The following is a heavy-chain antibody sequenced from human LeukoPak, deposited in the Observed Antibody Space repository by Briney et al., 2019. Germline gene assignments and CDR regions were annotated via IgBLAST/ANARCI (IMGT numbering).Heavy chain of an antibody. V-gene: IGHV4-4*07. D-gene: IGHD6-19*01. J-gene: IGHJ6*03. Sequence: PSETLSLTCTLSGRSISSYYWSWIRQPAGKGLEWIGRIYTSGSTNYNPSLKSRVTMSVDTSKNQFSLKLTSLNAADTAVYYCARLRAVAGKKYYYYYMDVWGKGTTVSVSS. CDR1: GRSISSYY. CDR3: ARLRAVAGKKYYYYYMDV. CDR2: IYTSGST.